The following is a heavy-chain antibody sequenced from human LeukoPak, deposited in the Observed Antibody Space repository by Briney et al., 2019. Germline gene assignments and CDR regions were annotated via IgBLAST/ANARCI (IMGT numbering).Heavy chain of an antibody. CDR1: GFTFSSYS. D-gene: IGHD3-10*01. Sequence: PGGSLRLSCAASGFTFSSYSMNWVRQAPGKGLQWVSSISSSSYIYYADSVKGRFTISRDNAKNSLYLQMNSLRGEDTAAYYCARGDGATPPDAFDIWGQGTMVTVSP. CDR2: ISSSSYI. CDR3: ARGDGATPPDAFDI. J-gene: IGHJ3*02. V-gene: IGHV3-21*01.